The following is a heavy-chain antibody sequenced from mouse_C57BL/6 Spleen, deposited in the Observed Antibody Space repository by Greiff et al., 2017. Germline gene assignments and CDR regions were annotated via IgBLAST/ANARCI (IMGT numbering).Heavy chain of an antibody. J-gene: IGHJ1*03. CDR2: IDPSDSYT. Sequence: QVQLKQPGAELVMPGASVKLSCKASGYTFTSYWMHWVKQRPGQGLEWIGEIDPSDSYTNYNQKFKGKSTLTVDKSSSTAYMQLSSLTSEDSAVYYCAYYYGSSPYWYFDVWGTGTTVTVSS. V-gene: IGHV1-69*01. CDR1: GYTFTSYW. CDR3: AYYYGSSPYWYFDV. D-gene: IGHD1-1*01.